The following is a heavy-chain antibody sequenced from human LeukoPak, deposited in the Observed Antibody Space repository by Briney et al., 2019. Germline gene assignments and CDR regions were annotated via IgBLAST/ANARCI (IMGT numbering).Heavy chain of an antibody. CDR3: ARAWSYDSSGYYYHFDY. D-gene: IGHD3-22*01. CDR2: INPSGGST. V-gene: IGHV1-46*01. J-gene: IGHJ4*02. Sequence: ASVKVCCKASGYTFTSYYMHWVRQAPGQGLEWMGIINPSGGSTSYAQKFQGRVTMTRDTSTSTVYMELSSLRSEDTAVYYCARAWSYDSSGYYYHFDYWGQGTLVTVSS. CDR1: GYTFTSYY.